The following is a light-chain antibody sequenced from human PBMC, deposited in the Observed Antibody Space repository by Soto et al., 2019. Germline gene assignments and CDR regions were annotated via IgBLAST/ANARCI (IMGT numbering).Light chain of an antibody. CDR2: GAS. Sequence: EIVLTQSPCSLSLSPGERATLSCRASQSVPSNYFAWYQQRPGQAPRLLIYGASTRAAGVPDRFSGSGSWTEFTLTINRLEPEDFAVFYCHQYDRSAIFTFGPGTTVDIK. V-gene: IGKV3-20*01. J-gene: IGKJ3*01. CDR1: QSVPSNY. CDR3: HQYDRSAIFT.